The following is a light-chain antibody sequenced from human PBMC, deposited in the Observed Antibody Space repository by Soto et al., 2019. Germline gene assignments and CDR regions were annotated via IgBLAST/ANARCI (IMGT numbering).Light chain of an antibody. CDR2: KAS. Sequence: DIQMTQSPSTLSASVGDRVTITCRASQSISSWLAWYQQKPGKAPKLLIYKASSLESGVPSRFGGSVSGTEFTITISSLQPDVFATYYCQQYNRLYTFGQGTKLEIK. V-gene: IGKV1-5*03. CDR3: QQYNRLYT. J-gene: IGKJ2*01. CDR1: QSISSW.